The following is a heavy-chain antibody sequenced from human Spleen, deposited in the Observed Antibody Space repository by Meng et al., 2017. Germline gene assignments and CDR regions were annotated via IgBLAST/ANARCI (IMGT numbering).Heavy chain of an antibody. J-gene: IGHJ4*02. D-gene: IGHD4-23*01. CDR1: GYSFTAYY. V-gene: IGHV1-2*06. Sequence: ASVKVSCKPSGYSFTAYYIHWVRQAPGQGLEWLGHLIPNSGDTLYAQKFQGRVSMTGDTSISTAYVELRSLRSDDTAVYYCVKDENVSLGKRYFDYWGQGTMVTVSS. CDR2: LIPNSGDT. CDR3: VKDENVSLGKRYFDY.